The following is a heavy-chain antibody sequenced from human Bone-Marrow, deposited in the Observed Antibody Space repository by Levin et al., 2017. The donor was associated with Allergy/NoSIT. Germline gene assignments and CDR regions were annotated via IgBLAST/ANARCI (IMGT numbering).Heavy chain of an antibody. D-gene: IGHD3-10*01. J-gene: IGHJ6*02. V-gene: IGHV3-21*06. Sequence: PGGSLRLSCAASGLSFSNYDMNWVRQAPGKGLEWVSSISSGSSHIDYADSVKGRFTISRDNAKNSLYLQMNSLRLEDTAVYFCASWAMFYYNGSDFDYFYYGMDVWGQGTTVTVSS. CDR3: ASWAMFYYNGSDFDYFYYGMDV. CDR2: ISSGSSHI. CDR1: GLSFSNYD.